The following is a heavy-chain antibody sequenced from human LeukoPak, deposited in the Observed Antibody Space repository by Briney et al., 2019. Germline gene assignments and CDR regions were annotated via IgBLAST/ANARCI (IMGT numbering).Heavy chain of an antibody. CDR3: ARPYRFLEWLLSTQYFDY. J-gene: IGHJ4*02. D-gene: IGHD3-3*01. CDR1: GITFSSYA. CDR2: ISYDGSNK. V-gene: IGHV3-30-3*01. Sequence: GGSLRLSCAASGITFSSYAMHWVRQAPGKGLEWVAVISYDGSNKYYADSVEGRFTISRDNSKSTLYLQMNSLRIEDTAVYYCARPYRFLEWLLSTQYFDYWGQGTLVTVSS.